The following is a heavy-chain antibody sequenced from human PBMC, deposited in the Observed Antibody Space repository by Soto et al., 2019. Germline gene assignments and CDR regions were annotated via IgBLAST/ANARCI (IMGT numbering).Heavy chain of an antibody. V-gene: IGHV3-48*01. CDR3: SCDQIPGYSGYDLPDFFDY. CDR1: GFTFISYS. Sequence: GVPLRPSCEAPGFTFISYSMNWVRQAPGKGLEMVSYILSRSSTIYYADSVKGRFTISRDNAKNSLYLQMNGLRAEDTAVYYCSCDQIPGYSGYDLPDFFDYWCLGTLVTVSA. J-gene: IGHJ4*02. CDR2: ILSRSSTI. D-gene: IGHD5-12*01.